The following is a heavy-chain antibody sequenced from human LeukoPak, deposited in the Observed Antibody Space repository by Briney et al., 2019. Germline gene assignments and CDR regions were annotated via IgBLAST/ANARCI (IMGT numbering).Heavy chain of an antibody. D-gene: IGHD3-10*01. CDR1: GFSFSSYA. CDR2: LSNTGGTT. J-gene: IGHJ4*02. V-gene: IGHV3-23*01. Sequence: GGSLRLSCAASGFSFSSYAMSWVRQAPGKGLEWVSSLSNTGGTTYYADSVKGRFTISRDNSRNTLYLQMNSLRAEDTAVYYCASDREYYYGSGSFDYWGQGTLVTVSA. CDR3: ASDREYYYGSGSFDY.